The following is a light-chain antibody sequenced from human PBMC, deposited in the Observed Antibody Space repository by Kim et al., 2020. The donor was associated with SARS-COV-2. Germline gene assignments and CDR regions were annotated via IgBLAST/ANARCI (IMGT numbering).Light chain of an antibody. CDR2: VTSDGSH. CDR1: SGQSNYA. J-gene: IGLJ2*01. CDR3: QTWGTGIHVI. Sequence: QPVLTQSPSASASLGASVKLTCTLSSGQSNYAIAWYQQQPQKGPRYLMKVTSDGSHKKGYGIPDRFSGSSSGSERYLTISSLQSEDEADYYCQTWGTGIHVIFGGGTQLTVL. V-gene: IGLV4-69*01.